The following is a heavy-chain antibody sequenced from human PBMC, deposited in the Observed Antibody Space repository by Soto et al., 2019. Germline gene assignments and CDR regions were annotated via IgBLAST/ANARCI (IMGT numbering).Heavy chain of an antibody. D-gene: IGHD3-10*01. CDR1: GYTFTSYG. Sequence: QVQLVQSGAEVKKPGASVKVSCKASGYTFTSYGISWVRQAPGQGLEWMGWISAYNGNTNYAQKLQGRATMTTDTSRSTTHRELRSLRSDDTALYCCARELIYGSGSYYWGQGTLVTVSS. V-gene: IGHV1-18*01. CDR2: ISAYNGNT. J-gene: IGHJ4*02. CDR3: ARELIYGSGSYY.